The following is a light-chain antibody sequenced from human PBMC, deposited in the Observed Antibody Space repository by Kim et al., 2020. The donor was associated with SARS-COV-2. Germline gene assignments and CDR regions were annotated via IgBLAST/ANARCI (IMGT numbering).Light chain of an antibody. CDR1: SSDFGGYNY. Sequence: QSALIQPPSASGSPGQAVTISCIGASSDFGGYNYVSWYQQHPGKAPKLMIYEVSKRPSGVPDRFSGSKSGNTASLTVSGLQAEDEADYYCSSFAGSNNVFGRGTQLTVL. CDR3: SSFAGSNNV. CDR2: EVS. V-gene: IGLV2-8*01. J-gene: IGLJ2*01.